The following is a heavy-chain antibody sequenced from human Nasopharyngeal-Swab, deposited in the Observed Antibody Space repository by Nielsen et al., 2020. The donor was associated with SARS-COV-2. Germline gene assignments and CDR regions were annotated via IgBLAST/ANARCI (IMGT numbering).Heavy chain of an antibody. CDR1: GYTFTGCY. V-gene: IGHV1-2*04. J-gene: IGHJ6*03. Sequence: ASVKVSCKASGYTFTGCYIYWVRQAPGQGLEWMGWINPNTGGTNYVQKFRGWVTMTRDTSISTAYMELSRLTPDDTAVYYCARGPGTGGYGAKSPRYQNSYYMDVWGKGTTVIVS. D-gene: IGHD5-12*01. CDR3: ARGPGTGGYGAKSPRYQNSYYMDV. CDR2: INPNTGGT.